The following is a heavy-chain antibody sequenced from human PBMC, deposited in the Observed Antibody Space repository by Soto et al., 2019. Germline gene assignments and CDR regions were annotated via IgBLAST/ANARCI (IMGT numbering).Heavy chain of an antibody. Sequence: GGSLRLSCLASGFIFRSYAMHLVRQAPGKGLEWVAVITYDGANGYYADSVRGRFAISRDNSKSTLFLQMNSLRPEDTAVYYCARAFSGSYPNFDYWGQGTLVTVSS. J-gene: IGHJ4*02. CDR1: GFIFRSYA. V-gene: IGHV3-30*09. CDR2: ITYDGANG. D-gene: IGHD1-26*01. CDR3: ARAFSGSYPNFDY.